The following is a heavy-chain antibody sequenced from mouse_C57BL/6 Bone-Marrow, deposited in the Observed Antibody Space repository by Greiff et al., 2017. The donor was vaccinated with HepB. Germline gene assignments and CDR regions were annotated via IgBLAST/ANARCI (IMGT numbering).Heavy chain of an antibody. Sequence: QVHVKQPGAELVKPGASVKLSCKASGYTFTSYWMHWVKQRPGRGLEWIGRIDPNSGGTKYNEKFKSKATLTVDKPSSTAYMQLSSLTSEDSAVYYFAKSYDGYWAWFAYWGQGTLVTVSA. CDR2: IDPNSGGT. V-gene: IGHV1-72*01. CDR1: GYTFTSYW. D-gene: IGHD2-3*01. J-gene: IGHJ3*01. CDR3: AKSYDGYWAWFAY.